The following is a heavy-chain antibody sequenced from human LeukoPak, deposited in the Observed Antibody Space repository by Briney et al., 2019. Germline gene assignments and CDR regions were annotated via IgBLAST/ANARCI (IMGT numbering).Heavy chain of an antibody. D-gene: IGHD3-22*01. V-gene: IGHV3-30*18. CDR1: GFTFSSYG. CDR3: AKDCDSSGYYYFDY. J-gene: IGHJ4*02. CDR2: ISYDGSNK. Sequence: PGGSLRLSCVASGFTFSSYGMHWVRQAPGKGLEWVAVISYDGSNKYYADSVKGRFTISRDNSKNTLYLQMNSLRAEDTAVYYCAKDCDSSGYYYFDYWGQGTLVTVSS.